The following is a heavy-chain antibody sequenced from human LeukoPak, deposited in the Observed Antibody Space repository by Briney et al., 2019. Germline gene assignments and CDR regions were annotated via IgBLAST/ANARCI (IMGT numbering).Heavy chain of an antibody. CDR2: ISYDGSNK. J-gene: IGHJ4*02. V-gene: IGHV3-30-3*01. Sequence: GRSLRLSCAASGFTFSSYAMHWVRQAPGKGLGWVAVISYDGSNKYYADSVKGRFTISRDNSKNTLYLQMNSLRAEDTAVYYCARDRGSPLRWSSSDYFDYWGQGTLVTVSS. CDR1: GFTFSSYA. CDR3: ARDRGSPLRWSSSDYFDY. D-gene: IGHD1-26*01.